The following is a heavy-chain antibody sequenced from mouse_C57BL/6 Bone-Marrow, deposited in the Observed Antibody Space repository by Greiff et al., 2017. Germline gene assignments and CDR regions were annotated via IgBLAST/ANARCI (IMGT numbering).Heavy chain of an antibody. D-gene: IGHD1-1*01. CDR3: ARLGYGISFAY. CDR2: INPNNGGT. V-gene: IGHV1-18*01. J-gene: IGHJ3*01. Sequence: VQLQQSGPELVKPGASVKIPCKASGYTFTDYTMDWVKQSHGKSLEWIGDINPNNGGTIYNQKFKGKATLTVDKSSSTAYMELRSLTSEDTAVYYCARLGYGISFAYWGQGTLVTVSA. CDR1: GYTFTDYT.